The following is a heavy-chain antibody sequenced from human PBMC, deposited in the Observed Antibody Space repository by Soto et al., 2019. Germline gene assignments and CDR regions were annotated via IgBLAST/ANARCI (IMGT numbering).Heavy chain of an antibody. Sequence: EVQLLESGGGLVQPGGSLRLSCAASGFPLSTYGMTWVRQAPGKGLEWVSAITGTGGNTYYVDSVKGRFTSSRDNSKNMLYLQMNSLRVEDTAVYYCARIRGYWYGLEVWGQGTTVTVSS. CDR2: ITGTGGNT. CDR3: ARIRGYWYGLEV. CDR1: GFPLSTYG. V-gene: IGHV3-23*01. J-gene: IGHJ6*02.